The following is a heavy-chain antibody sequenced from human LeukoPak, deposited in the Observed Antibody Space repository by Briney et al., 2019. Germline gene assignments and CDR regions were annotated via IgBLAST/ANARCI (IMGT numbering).Heavy chain of an antibody. CDR2: ISSSSSSTI. CDR1: GFTFSSYS. V-gene: IGHV3-48*04. CDR3: ASPDPGSGSYYHFDY. Sequence: PGGSLRLSCAASGFTFSSYSMNWVRQAPGKGLEWVSYISSSSSSTIYYADSVKGRFTISRDNAKNSLYLQMNSLRAEDTAVYYCASPDPGSGSYYHFDYWGQGTLVTVSS. J-gene: IGHJ4*02. D-gene: IGHD3-10*01.